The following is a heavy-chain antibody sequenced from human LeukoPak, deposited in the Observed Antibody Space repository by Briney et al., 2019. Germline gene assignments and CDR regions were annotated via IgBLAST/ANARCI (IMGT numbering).Heavy chain of an antibody. V-gene: IGHV3-30*02. D-gene: IGHD6-13*01. CDR3: AKEYSSSWCFDY. Sequence: GRSLRLSCAASGFTFSSYGMHWVRQAPGKGLEWVAFIRYDGSNKYYADSVKGRFTISRDNSKNTLYLQMNSLRAEDTAVYYCAKEYSSSWCFDYWGQGTLVTVSS. J-gene: IGHJ4*02. CDR1: GFTFSSYG. CDR2: IRYDGSNK.